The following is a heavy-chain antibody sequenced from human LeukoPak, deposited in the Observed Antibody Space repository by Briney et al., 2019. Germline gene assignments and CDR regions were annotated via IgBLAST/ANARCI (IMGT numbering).Heavy chain of an antibody. CDR3: ARTDVLLWFGELLIDAFDI. CDR2: IYHSGST. V-gene: IGHV4-30-2*01. D-gene: IGHD3-10*01. J-gene: IGHJ3*02. CDR1: GGSISSGGYY. Sequence: TLSLTCTVSGGSISSGGYYWSWIRQPPGKGLEWIGYIYHSGSTYYNPSLKSRVTISVDRSKNQFSLKLSSVTAADTAVYYCARTDVLLWFGELLIDAFDIWGQGTMVTVSS.